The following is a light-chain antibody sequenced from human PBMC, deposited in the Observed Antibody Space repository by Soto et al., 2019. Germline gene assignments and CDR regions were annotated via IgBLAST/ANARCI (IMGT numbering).Light chain of an antibody. Sequence: EIVLTQSPATLSLSPGERSTLSCSSSQSVSSNLAWYQQKPGQAPRLLIYDASNRATGIPARFSGSGSGTDFTLTISSLEPEDFAVYYCQQRSNWPPITFGGGTKVDIK. CDR3: QQRSNWPPIT. J-gene: IGKJ4*01. CDR1: QSVSSN. CDR2: DAS. V-gene: IGKV3-11*01.